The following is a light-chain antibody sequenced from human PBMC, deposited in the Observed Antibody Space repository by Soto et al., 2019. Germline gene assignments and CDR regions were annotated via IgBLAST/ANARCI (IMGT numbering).Light chain of an antibody. CDR1: QSVSSN. Sequence: EIVMTQSPATLSVSPGERATLSCRASQSVSSNLAWYQQKPGQAPRLLIYGASTRATGIPARFSGSGSGTEFTLTISSLQSEDFAVYYCQQYNNWPRTLGGGTKVEIK. V-gene: IGKV3-15*01. CDR2: GAS. J-gene: IGKJ4*01. CDR3: QQYNNWPRT.